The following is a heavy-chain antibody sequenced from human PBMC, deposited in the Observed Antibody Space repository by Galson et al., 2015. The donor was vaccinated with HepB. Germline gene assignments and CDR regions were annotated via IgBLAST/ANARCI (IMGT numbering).Heavy chain of an antibody. V-gene: IGHV4-39*01. CDR1: GGSISSSNYY. D-gene: IGHD3-22*01. J-gene: IGHJ5*02. CDR2: IYYNGGT. CDR3: ARNYDRSAYYH. Sequence: SETLSLTCTVSGGSISSSNYYWGWIRQSPGTELEWIASIYYNGGTHYNPSLKSRVSISVDTSKNQFSLKVSSVTAADTAVYYCARNYDRSAYYHWGQGTLVTVSS.